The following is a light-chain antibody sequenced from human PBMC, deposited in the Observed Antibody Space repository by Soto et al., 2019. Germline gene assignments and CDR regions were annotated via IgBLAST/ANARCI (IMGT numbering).Light chain of an antibody. J-gene: IGKJ1*01. V-gene: IGKV1-5*03. CDR1: QSISSW. Sequence: DIQMTQSPSTLSASVGDRVPITCRASQSISSWLAWYQQKPGKATKLLIYKASSLESGVPSRFSGSGSGTDFTLTISSLQPEDFADYYCQQSYSTLTWTFGQGTKVDI. CDR3: QQSYSTLTWT. CDR2: KAS.